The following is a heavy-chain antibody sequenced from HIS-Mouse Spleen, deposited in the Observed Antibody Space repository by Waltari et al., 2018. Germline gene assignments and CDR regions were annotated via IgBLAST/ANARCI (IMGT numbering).Heavy chain of an antibody. CDR1: GFTFSSYG. J-gene: IGHJ4*02. Sequence: QVQLVESGGGVVQPGRSLRLSCAASGFTFSSYGMHWVRQAPGKGLGLVAFIAYDGRNKTYADSVKGRFTISRDNSKNTLYLQMNSLRAEDTAVYYCAKDRGSPLYFDYWGQGTLVTVSS. CDR2: IAYDGRNK. CDR3: AKDRGSPLYFDY. V-gene: IGHV3-30*18. D-gene: IGHD1-26*01.